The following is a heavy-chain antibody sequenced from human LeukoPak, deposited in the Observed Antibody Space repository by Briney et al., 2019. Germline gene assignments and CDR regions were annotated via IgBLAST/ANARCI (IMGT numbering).Heavy chain of an antibody. CDR2: IIPIFGTA. CDR1: GGTFSSYA. CDR3: ASGDDSSGYYVY. D-gene: IGHD3-22*01. V-gene: IGHV1-69*13. Sequence: ASVNVSCKASGGTFSSYAISWVRQAPGQGLEWMGGIIPIFGTANYAQKFQGRVTITADESTSTAYMELSSLRSEDTAVYYCASGDDSSGYYVYWGQGTLVTVSS. J-gene: IGHJ4*02.